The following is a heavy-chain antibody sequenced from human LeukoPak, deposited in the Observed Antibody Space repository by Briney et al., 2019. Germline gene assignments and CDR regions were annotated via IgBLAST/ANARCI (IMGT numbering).Heavy chain of an antibody. CDR1: GFTFSSYV. CDR2: IWYDGSNK. CDR3: SREEIAFDI. J-gene: IGHJ3*02. V-gene: IGHV3-33*01. Sequence: GGSLRLSFAASGFTFSSYVTHWVRQAPGKGLEWVAVIWYDGSNKYYADSVKGRFTISRDNSKNTLYLQMNSLRAEDTAVYYCSREEIAFDIWGQGTMVTVSS.